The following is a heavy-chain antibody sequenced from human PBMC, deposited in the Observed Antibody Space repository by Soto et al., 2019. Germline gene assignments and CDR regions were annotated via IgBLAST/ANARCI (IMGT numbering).Heavy chain of an antibody. J-gene: IGHJ3*02. CDR2: IDPSDSYT. CDR1: GYSFTSYW. D-gene: IGHD3-9*01. CDR3: ARHLPKGDYDILTDNDAFAI. Sequence: GESLKISCKGSGYSFTSYWISWVRQMPGKGLEWMGRIDPSDSYTNYSPSFQGHVTISADKSISTAYLQWSSLKASDTAMYYCARHLPKGDYDILTDNDAFAIWDQGTMVTVSS. V-gene: IGHV5-10-1*01.